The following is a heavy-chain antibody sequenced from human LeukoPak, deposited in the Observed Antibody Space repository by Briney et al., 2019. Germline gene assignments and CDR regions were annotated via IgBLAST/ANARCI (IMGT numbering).Heavy chain of an antibody. CDR2: ISYDGSNK. CDR3: AELGITMIGGV. D-gene: IGHD3-10*02. CDR1: GFTFSSYG. J-gene: IGHJ6*04. Sequence: PGGSLRLSCAASGFTFSSYGMHWVRQAPGKGLEWVAVISYDGSNKYYADSVKGRFTISRDNSKNTLYLQMNSLSAEDTAVYYCAELGITMIGGVWGKGTTVTISS. V-gene: IGHV3-30*18.